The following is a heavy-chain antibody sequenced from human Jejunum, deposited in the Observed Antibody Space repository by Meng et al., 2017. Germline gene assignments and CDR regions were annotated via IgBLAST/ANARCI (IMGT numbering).Heavy chain of an antibody. J-gene: IGHJ4*02. D-gene: IGHD5-24*01. V-gene: IGHV3-33*06. CDR2: ILYDGKTT. Sequence: GESLKISCAASGFIVSSYGMHWVRQAPGKGLEWVAVILYDGKTTQYADSAKGRFTVSRDNSKNMLYLQMDSLRVDDTAVYYCAKSRDGYYHGLHWGQGTRVTVSS. CDR1: GFIVSSYG. CDR3: AKSRDGYYHGLH.